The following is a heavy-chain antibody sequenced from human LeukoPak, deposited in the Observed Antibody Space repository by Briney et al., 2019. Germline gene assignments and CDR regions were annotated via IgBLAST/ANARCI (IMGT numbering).Heavy chain of an antibody. V-gene: IGHV3-53*01. CDR2: IYSDGGT. CDR3: AKLKGWYGEGYFDY. D-gene: IGHD3-10*01. J-gene: IGHJ4*02. Sequence: PGGSLRLSCAASGFAVSGNYMSWVRQAPGKGLEWVSVIYSDGGTYYADSVKGRFTISRDISKNTLFLQMTSLRAEGTAVYYCAKLKGWYGEGYFDYWGQGILVIVSS. CDR1: GFAVSGNY.